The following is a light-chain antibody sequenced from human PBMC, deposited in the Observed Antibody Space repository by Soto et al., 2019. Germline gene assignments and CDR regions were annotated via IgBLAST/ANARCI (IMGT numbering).Light chain of an antibody. J-gene: IGKJ1*01. CDR3: LQHNSYPRT. Sequence: DIQMTQSPSSVSASVGDRVTITCRASQSISSYLNWYQQKPGKAPKLLIYAASSLQRGVPSRSSGSGSGTHFTLTISSLQPEDFATYHCLQHNSYPRTFGQGTKVDI. V-gene: IGKV1-17*01. CDR2: AAS. CDR1: QSISSY.